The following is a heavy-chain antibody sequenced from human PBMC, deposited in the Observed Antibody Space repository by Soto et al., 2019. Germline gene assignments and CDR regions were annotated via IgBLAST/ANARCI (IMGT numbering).Heavy chain of an antibody. CDR2: IKQDGSEK. J-gene: IGHJ3*02. CDR1: GFTFSSYW. D-gene: IGHD5-12*01. CDR3: ARDRRWLQFSDAFDI. Sequence: EVQLVESGGGLVQPGGSLRLSCAASGFTFSSYWMSWVRQAPGKGLEWVANIKQDGSEKYYVDSVKDRFTISRDNAKNSLYLQMNSLRAEDTAVYYCARDRRWLQFSDAFDIWGQGTMVTVSS. V-gene: IGHV3-7*01.